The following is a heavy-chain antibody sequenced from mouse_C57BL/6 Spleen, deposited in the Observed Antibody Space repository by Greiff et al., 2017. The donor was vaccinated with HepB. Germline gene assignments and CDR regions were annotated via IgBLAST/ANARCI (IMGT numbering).Heavy chain of an antibody. Sequence: VQLQQSGAELVKPGASVKISCKASGYTFTDYYINWVKQRPGQGLEWIGKIGPGSGSTYYNEKFKGKATLTADKSSSTAYMQLSSLTSEDSAVYFCAKAYGNYVDAMDYWGQGTSVTVSS. V-gene: IGHV1-77*01. CDR1: GYTFTDYY. J-gene: IGHJ4*01. CDR2: IGPGSGST. CDR3: AKAYGNYVDAMDY. D-gene: IGHD2-1*01.